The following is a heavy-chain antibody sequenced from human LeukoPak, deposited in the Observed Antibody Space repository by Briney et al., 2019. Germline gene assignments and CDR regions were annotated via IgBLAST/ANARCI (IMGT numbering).Heavy chain of an antibody. CDR1: GFTFSDYY. CDR3: VTANSGLDI. CDR2: ISSSSSYA. V-gene: IGHV3-11*06. D-gene: IGHD1-1*01. J-gene: IGHJ3*02. Sequence: PGGSLRLSCAASGFTFSDYYMSWIRQAPGKGLEWVSYISSSSSYANYADSVKGRFTISRDNAKNTLFLQMNSLRAEDTAVYYCVTANSGLDIWGQGTTVTVSS.